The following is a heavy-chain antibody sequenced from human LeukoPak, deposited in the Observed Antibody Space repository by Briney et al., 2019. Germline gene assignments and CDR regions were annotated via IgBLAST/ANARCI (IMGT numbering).Heavy chain of an antibody. J-gene: IGHJ4*02. V-gene: IGHV3-66*01. Sequence: GGSLRLSCAASGFTVSSNFMSWVRQAPGRGLEWVSIIYSGGSTYYADSVKGRFTISRDNSKNTLFLQMNSLRAEDTAVYYCASRANWGAIDYWGQGTLVTVSS. CDR3: ASRANWGAIDY. CDR2: IYSGGST. D-gene: IGHD7-27*01. CDR1: GFTVSSNF.